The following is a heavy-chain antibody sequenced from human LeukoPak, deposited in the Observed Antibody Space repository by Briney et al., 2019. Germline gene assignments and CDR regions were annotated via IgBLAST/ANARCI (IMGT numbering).Heavy chain of an antibody. D-gene: IGHD2-15*01. CDR2: INHSGST. Sequence: SETLSLTCAVYGGSFRGYYWSWIREPPGKGLEGIGEINHSGSTNYNPSLKSRVTISVDTSKNQFSLKLSSVHAAETAVYYCARGRRWLNRYFDLWGRRTMVTVSS. CDR1: GGSFRGYY. J-gene: IGHJ2*01. CDR3: ARGRRWLNRYFDL. V-gene: IGHV4-34*01.